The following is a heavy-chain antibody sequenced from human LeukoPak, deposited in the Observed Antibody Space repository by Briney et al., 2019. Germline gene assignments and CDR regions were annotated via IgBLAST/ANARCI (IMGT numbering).Heavy chain of an antibody. V-gene: IGHV1-69*01. CDR2: IIPIFGTA. D-gene: IGHD3-10*01. Sequence: ASVTVSCKASGGTFSSYAISWVRQAPGQGLEWMGGIIPIFGTANYAQKFQGRVTITADESTSTAYMELSSLRSEDTAVYYCAKNYGSGSSHNYYYYMDVWGKGTTVTISS. J-gene: IGHJ6*03. CDR3: AKNYGSGSSHNYYYYMDV. CDR1: GGTFSSYA.